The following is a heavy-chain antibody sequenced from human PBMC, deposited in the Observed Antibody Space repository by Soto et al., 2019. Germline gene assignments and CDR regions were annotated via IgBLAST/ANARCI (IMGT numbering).Heavy chain of an antibody. D-gene: IGHD2-2*01. CDR1: GYTFTSYD. CDR3: ASGRGPGDFHQLLDY. CDR2: MNPNSGNT. J-gene: IGHJ4*02. Sequence: QVQLVQSGAEVKKPGASVKVSCKASGYTFTSYDINWVRQATGQGLEWLGWMNPNSGNTAYAQKLQGRVTMTSNTSITTAYMELSSLRSEDTAIYSCASGRGPGDFHQLLDYWGQGTLVTVSS. V-gene: IGHV1-8*01.